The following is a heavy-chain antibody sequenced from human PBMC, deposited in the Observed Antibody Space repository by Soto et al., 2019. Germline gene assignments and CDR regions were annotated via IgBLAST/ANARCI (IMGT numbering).Heavy chain of an antibody. V-gene: IGHV4-4*07. Sequence: QVQLQESGPGLVKPSETLSLTCTVSGGSISSYYWSWIRQPAGKGLEWIGRIYTSGSTNYNPSLKRRVTMSVDTSKNQFSLKLSSVTAADTAVYYCARDNGGNSLDYYYYGMDVWGQGTTVTVSS. CDR3: ARDNGGNSLDYYYYGMDV. D-gene: IGHD2-21*02. CDR1: GGSISSYY. J-gene: IGHJ6*02. CDR2: IYTSGST.